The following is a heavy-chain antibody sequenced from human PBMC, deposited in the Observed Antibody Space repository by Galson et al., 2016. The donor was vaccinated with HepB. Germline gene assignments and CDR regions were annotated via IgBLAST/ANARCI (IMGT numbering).Heavy chain of an antibody. Sequence: CAISGDSVSNNNAGWYWVRQSPSKGLECLGRTFYRSNWPNDYAESVKSRITINPDTSKNEFSLHLSSVTAADTAVYYFARVPRTYYYMDVWGKGTTVTVSS. V-gene: IGHV6-1*01. CDR1: GDSVSNNNAG. CDR2: TFYRSNWPN. J-gene: IGHJ6*03. CDR3: ARVPRTYYYMDV.